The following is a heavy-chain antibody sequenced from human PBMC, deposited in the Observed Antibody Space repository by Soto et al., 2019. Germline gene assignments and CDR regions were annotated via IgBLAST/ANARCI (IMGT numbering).Heavy chain of an antibody. CDR3: AREVAGTDAFHI. Sequence: GPVKVSCKASGYTFTSYDINWVRQATGQGLEWMGWMNPNSGNTGYAQKFQGRVTMTRNTSISTAYMELSSLRSEDTAVYYCAREVAGTDAFHIWGQGTMVTVSS. J-gene: IGHJ3*02. D-gene: IGHD6-19*01. CDR1: GYTFTSYD. CDR2: MNPNSGNT. V-gene: IGHV1-8*01.